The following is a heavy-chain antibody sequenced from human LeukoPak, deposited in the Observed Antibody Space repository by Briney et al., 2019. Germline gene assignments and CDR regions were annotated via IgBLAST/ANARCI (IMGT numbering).Heavy chain of an antibody. Sequence: ASVKVSCKTSGYTFTGYYMHWVRQAPGQGLEWMGWISAYNGNTDYAQKLQGRVTMTTDTSTSTAYMELRSLRSDDTAVYYCARVTQTDYDFDYWGQGTLVTVSS. CDR3: ARVTQTDYDFDY. J-gene: IGHJ4*02. D-gene: IGHD4-17*01. V-gene: IGHV1-18*04. CDR1: GYTFTGYY. CDR2: ISAYNGNT.